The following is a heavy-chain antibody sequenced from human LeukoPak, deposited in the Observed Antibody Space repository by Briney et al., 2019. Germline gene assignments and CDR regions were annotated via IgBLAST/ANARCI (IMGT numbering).Heavy chain of an antibody. Sequence: SETLSLTCTVSGGSISSYYWSWVRQPPGKGLEWIGYFHSSGTSNYNPSLKSRVTISGDTSKNQFSLKLSSVTAADTAVYYCARDEKSKGYGYFYWGQGTLVTVSS. D-gene: IGHD5-18*01. CDR1: GGSISSYY. CDR3: ARDEKSKGYGYFY. CDR2: FHSSGTS. V-gene: IGHV4-59*01. J-gene: IGHJ4*02.